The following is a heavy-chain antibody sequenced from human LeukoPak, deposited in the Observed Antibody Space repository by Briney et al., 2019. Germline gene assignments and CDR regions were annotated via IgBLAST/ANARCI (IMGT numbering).Heavy chain of an antibody. Sequence: GGSLRLSCAASGFTFRSYSMNWVRQAPGKGLEWVSCISRSSGYMYYADSVKGRFTISRDNAKNSLYLQMSSLRAEDTAVYYCARDRSGSNWDKGRPDTFDIWGQGTMVTVSS. CDR2: ISRSSGYM. CDR1: GFTFRSYS. D-gene: IGHD1/OR15-1a*01. CDR3: ARDRSGSNWDKGRPDTFDI. J-gene: IGHJ3*02. V-gene: IGHV3-21*01.